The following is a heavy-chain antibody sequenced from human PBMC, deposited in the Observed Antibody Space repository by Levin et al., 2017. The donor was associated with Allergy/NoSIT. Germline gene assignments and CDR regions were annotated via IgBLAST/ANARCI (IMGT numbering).Heavy chain of an antibody. CDR1: GYTFTSYG. CDR2: ISAYNGNT. D-gene: IGHD3-10*01. V-gene: IGHV1-18*01. J-gene: IGHJ3*02. CDR3: ARVQTGSYYNVPVAFDI. Sequence: GGSLRLSCKASGYTFTSYGISWVRQAPGQGLEWMGWISAYNGNTNYAQKLQGRVTMTTDTSTSTAYMELRSLRSDDTAVYYCARVQTGSYYNVPVAFDIWGQGTMVTVSS.